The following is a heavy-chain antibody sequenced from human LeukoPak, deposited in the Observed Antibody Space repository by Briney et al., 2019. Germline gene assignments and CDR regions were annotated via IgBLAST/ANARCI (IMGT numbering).Heavy chain of an antibody. CDR1: GGSISSYY. CDR3: ARGGKKWELSN. J-gene: IGHJ4*02. D-gene: IGHD1-26*01. Sequence: SETLSLTCTVSGGSISSYYWSWIRQPPGKGLEWIGYIYYSGSTNYNPSLKSRVTISVDTSKNQFSLKLSSVTAADTAVYYCARGGKKWELSNWGQGTLVTVSS. V-gene: IGHV4-59*08. CDR2: IYYSGST.